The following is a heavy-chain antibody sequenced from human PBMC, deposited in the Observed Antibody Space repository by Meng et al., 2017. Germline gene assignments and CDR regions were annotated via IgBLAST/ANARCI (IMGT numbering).Heavy chain of an antibody. CDR2: INHSGST. CDR1: GGSVSGYY. J-gene: IGHJ4*02. CDR3: ARRGIAARPFYY. Sequence: QGQLQESGPGLVGPSETLSLTCTVPGGSVSGYYWSWIRQPPGKGLEWIGEINHSGSTNYNPSLKSRVTISVDTSKNQFSLKLSSVTAADTAVYYCARRGIAARPFYYWGQGTLVTVSS. V-gene: IGHV4-34*01. D-gene: IGHD6-6*01.